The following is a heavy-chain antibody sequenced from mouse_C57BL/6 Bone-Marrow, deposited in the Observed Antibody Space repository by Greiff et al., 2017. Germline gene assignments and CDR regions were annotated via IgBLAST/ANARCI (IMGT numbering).Heavy chain of an antibody. D-gene: IGHD1-1*01. CDR3: ARRTTVVACYYFDY. V-gene: IGHV1-9*01. J-gene: IGHJ2*01. Sequence: QVQLQQSGAELMKPGASVKLSCKATGYTFTGYWIEWVKQRPGHGLEWIGEILPGSGSTKYNEKFKGKATVTADKATTTAYMQLSSLTTEDSAIYYCARRTTVVACYYFDYWGQGTTLTVSS. CDR1: GYTFTGYW. CDR2: ILPGSGST.